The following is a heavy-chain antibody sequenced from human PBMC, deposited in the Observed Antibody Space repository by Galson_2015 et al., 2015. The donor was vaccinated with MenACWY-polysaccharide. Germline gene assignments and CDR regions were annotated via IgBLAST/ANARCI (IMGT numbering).Heavy chain of an antibody. V-gene: IGHV3-48*02. Sequence: SLRLSCAASGFRFSTYSMNWVRQAPGEGLEWVSYIRTEGNRTHYADSVKGRFTVSRDNVQDSMYLQMNSLRDEDTAVYYCVRDMMPGSNDAFDLWGQGTMVTVSS. CDR1: GFRFSTYS. CDR2: IRTEGNRT. J-gene: IGHJ3*01. D-gene: IGHD3-16*01. CDR3: VRDMMPGSNDAFDL.